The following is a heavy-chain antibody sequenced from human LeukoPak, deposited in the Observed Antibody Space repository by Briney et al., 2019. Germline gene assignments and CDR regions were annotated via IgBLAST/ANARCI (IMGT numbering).Heavy chain of an antibody. V-gene: IGHV1-69*01. CDR3: ATDTGGYNYWWFDI. CDR1: GDTFSNYP. D-gene: IGHD5-24*01. J-gene: IGHJ5*02. CDR2: IIPIYGSA. Sequence: SVKVSCKASGDTFSNYPIVWVRQAPGRGFEWMGGIIPIYGSANHAQMFQGRITLTAHESMATACLELRSLTSDDTALYFCATDTGGYNYWWFDIWGQGTLVTVSS.